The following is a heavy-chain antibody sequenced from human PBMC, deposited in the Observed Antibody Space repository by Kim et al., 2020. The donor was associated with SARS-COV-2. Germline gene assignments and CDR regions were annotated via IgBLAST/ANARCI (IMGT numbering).Heavy chain of an antibody. CDR2: VGNSGGP. J-gene: IGHJ3*02. Sequence: SETLSLTCSVSGDSIINVDYYWSWIRQAPGMGLEWIGYVGNSGGPFHNPSFKSRAAMSVDTSKNQFSLILTAMTAADTATYYCASATQGDAFDIWGPGTMVTVSS. CDR1: GDSIINVDYY. V-gene: IGHV4-30-4*01. CDR3: ASATQGDAFDI.